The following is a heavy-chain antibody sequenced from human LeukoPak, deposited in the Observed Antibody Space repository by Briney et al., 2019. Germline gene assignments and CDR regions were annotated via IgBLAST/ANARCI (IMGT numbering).Heavy chain of an antibody. Sequence: GESLKISCKGSGYSFSNYWISWVRQMPGKGLERMGIIYPGDSDTRYSPSFQGQVTISADKSISTAYLQWGSLKASDTATYYCARSSFYGSGSYYNPYYWGQGTLVTVSS. V-gene: IGHV5-51*01. D-gene: IGHD3-10*01. J-gene: IGHJ4*02. CDR3: ARSSFYGSGSYYNPYY. CDR2: IYPGDSDT. CDR1: GYSFSNYW.